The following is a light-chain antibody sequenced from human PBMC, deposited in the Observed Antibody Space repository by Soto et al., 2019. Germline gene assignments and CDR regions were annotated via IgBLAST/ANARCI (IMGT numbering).Light chain of an antibody. CDR1: RSVSTY. J-gene: IGKJ5*01. Sequence: ESVLTQSPATLSLSPGERATLSCRATRSVSTYLAWYQQKPGQAPRLLIYDASNRATGIPARFSGSGSGTDFTLTISSLEPEDFAVYYCQQRNNWPSITFGQGTRLEIK. V-gene: IGKV3-11*01. CDR3: QQRNNWPSIT. CDR2: DAS.